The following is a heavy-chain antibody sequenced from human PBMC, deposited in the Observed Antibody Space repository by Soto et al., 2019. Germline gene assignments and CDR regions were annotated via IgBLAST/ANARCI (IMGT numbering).Heavy chain of an antibody. J-gene: IGHJ4*02. CDR3: ARDKFGDYYYDSSARTNSLI. V-gene: IGHV3-21*01. D-gene: IGHD3-22*01. Sequence: EVQLVESGGGLVKPGGSLRLSCAASGFTFSSYSMNWVRQAPGKGLEWVSSISSSSSYIYYADSVKGRFTISRDNAKNALYLQMNSLRAEDTAVYYCARDKFGDYYYDSSARTNSLIWGQGTLVTVSS. CDR2: ISSSSSYI. CDR1: GFTFSSYS.